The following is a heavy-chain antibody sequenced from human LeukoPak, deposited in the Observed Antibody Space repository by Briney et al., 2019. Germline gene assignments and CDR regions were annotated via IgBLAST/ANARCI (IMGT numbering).Heavy chain of an antibody. J-gene: IGHJ4*02. Sequence: GGSLRLSCEASGFTFSSYAMHWVRQAPGKGLEWVAVISYDGSNKYYADSVKGRFTISRDNAKNSLYLQMNSLRAEDTAVYYCARDLDSYGSLYFDYWGQGTLVTVSS. CDR3: ARDLDSYGSLYFDY. CDR2: ISYDGSNK. D-gene: IGHD5-18*01. V-gene: IGHV3-30*04. CDR1: GFTFSSYA.